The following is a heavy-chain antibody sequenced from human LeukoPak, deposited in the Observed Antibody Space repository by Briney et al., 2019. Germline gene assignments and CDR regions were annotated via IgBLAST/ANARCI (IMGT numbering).Heavy chain of an antibody. J-gene: IGHJ4*02. CDR2: IYYSGST. D-gene: IGHD3-22*01. V-gene: IGHV4-59*01. CDR3: ARATWLPVGLYYYDSSGYYYYFDY. CDR1: GGSFSGYY. Sequence: SETLSLTCAVYGGSFSGYYWSWIRQPPGKGLEWIGYIYYSGSTNYNPSLKSRVTISVDTSKNQFSLKLSSVTAADTAVYYCARATWLPVGLYYYDSSGYYYYFDYWGQGTLVTVST.